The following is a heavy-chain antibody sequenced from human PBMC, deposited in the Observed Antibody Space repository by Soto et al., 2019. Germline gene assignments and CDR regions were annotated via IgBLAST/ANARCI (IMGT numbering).Heavy chain of an antibody. CDR1: GYTFTGYY. CDR2: INPNSGGT. V-gene: IGHV1-2*04. Sequence: QVQLVQSGAEVKKPGASVKVSCKASGYTFTGYYMHWVRQAPGQGLEWMGWINPNSGGTNYAQKFQGWVTMTRDTSISTAYMELSRLRSDDTAVYYCARGSIGWELLGDNWFDPWGQGTLVTVSS. D-gene: IGHD1-26*01. J-gene: IGHJ5*02. CDR3: ARGSIGWELLGDNWFDP.